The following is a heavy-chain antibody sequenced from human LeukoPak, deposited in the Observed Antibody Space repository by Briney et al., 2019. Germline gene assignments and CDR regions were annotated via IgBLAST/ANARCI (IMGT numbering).Heavy chain of an antibody. D-gene: IGHD3-16*01. J-gene: IGHJ3*02. CDR2: IHYSGST. CDR1: GGSISSHY. CDR3: ARAQGGAFDI. V-gene: IGHV4-59*11. Sequence: SETLSLTCTVSGGSISSHYWSWIRQPPGKGLEWIGYIHYSGSTNYNPSLKSRVTVSLDTSNNQFSLKVNSVTAADTAVYFCARAQGGAFDIWGQGTMVTVSS.